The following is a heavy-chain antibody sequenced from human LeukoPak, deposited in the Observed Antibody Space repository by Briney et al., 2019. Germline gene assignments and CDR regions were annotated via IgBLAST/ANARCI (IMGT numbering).Heavy chain of an antibody. Sequence: GGSLRLSCAASGFTFNNYAMNWVRQAPGKGLEWVSAISGSGGSTYYADSVKGRFTISRDNSKNTLFLQMNSLRAEDTAVYYCAKRIFSSGGGGSAFDCWGPGTLVTVSS. J-gene: IGHJ4*02. CDR3: AKRIFSSGGGGSAFDC. CDR2: ISGSGGST. D-gene: IGHD6-19*01. V-gene: IGHV3-23*01. CDR1: GFTFNNYA.